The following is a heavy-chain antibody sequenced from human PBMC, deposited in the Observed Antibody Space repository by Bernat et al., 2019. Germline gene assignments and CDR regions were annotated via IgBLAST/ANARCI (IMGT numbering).Heavy chain of an antibody. CDR2: INWNGGST. D-gene: IGHD5-12*01. CDR3: AKEFVDIVAIAYYYYGMDV. CDR1: GFTFDEYG. Sequence: EVQLVESGGGVVRPGGSLRLSCAASGFTFDEYGMSWVRQAPGKGLEWVSGINWNGGSTGYADSVKDRFTISRDNAKNSMYLQMNSMRAEDTAVYSSAKEFVDIVAIAYYYYGMDVWGQGTTVTVSS. J-gene: IGHJ6*02. V-gene: IGHV3-20*04.